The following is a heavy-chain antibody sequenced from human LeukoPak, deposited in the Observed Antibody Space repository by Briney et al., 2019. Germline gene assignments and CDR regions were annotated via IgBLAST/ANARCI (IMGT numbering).Heavy chain of an antibody. CDR3: AREVAPYCGGDCYLGY. CDR1: GGTFSSYA. J-gene: IGHJ4*02. CDR2: IIPIFGTA. D-gene: IGHD2-21*01. V-gene: IGHV1-69*01. Sequence: GASVKVSCKASGGTFSSYAISWVRQAPGQGLEWMGGIIPIFGTANYAQKFQGRVTITADESTSTAYMELSSLRSEDTAVYYCAREVAPYCGGDCYLGYWGQGTLVSVSS.